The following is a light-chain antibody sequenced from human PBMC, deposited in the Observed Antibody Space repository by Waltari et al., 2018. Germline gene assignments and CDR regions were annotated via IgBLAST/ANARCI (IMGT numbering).Light chain of an antibody. CDR3: QHYSDWPLT. J-gene: IGKJ4*01. CDR1: QSVTRE. V-gene: IGKV3-15*01. Sequence: IVMTQSPATLSVSPGERATLSCRASQSVTRELAWYQQKPGQATRLLIYGASTRATGIPDRFSGSGSGTEFTLTISSLQSEDFVLYYCQHYSDWPLTFGGGTKVEI. CDR2: GAS.